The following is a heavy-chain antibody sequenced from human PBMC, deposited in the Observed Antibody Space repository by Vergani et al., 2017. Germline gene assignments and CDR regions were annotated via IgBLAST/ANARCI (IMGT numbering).Heavy chain of an antibody. J-gene: IGHJ6*03. CDR2: IYYSGST. D-gene: IGHD5-12*01. V-gene: IGHV4-59*01. Sequence: QVQLHESGPGLVKPSEILYLTLTVSGGSISSCYWSRIRQPPGRGREWIGYIYYSGSTNYNPSRKNRVTISVDTSKNQFSLKMSAVTAADTAVYYWARRSAVATYGYYYYDMDVWGKGTTVTVSS. CDR3: ARRSAVATYGYYYYDMDV. CDR1: GGSISSCY.